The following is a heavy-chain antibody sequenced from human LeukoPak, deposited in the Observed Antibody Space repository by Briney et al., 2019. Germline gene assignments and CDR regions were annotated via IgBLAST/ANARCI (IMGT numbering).Heavy chain of an antibody. Sequence: PSETLSLTCTVSGGSISSYYWSWIRQPAGKGLEWVGRIYSSGSTNYNPSLKSRVSMSVDTSKNQFSLKVRSVTAADTAVYYCARSRTVTTLPNWFDPWGQGTLVTVSS. D-gene: IGHD4-17*01. CDR3: ARSRTVTTLPNWFDP. CDR1: GGSISSYY. J-gene: IGHJ5*02. CDR2: IYSSGST. V-gene: IGHV4-4*07.